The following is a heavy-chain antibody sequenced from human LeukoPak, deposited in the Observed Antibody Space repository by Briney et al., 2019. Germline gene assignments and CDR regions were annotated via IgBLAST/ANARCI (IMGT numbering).Heavy chain of an antibody. CDR2: MYYSGSA. CDR3: ARQEGIAASGTLFDF. V-gene: IGHV4-39*01. Sequence: SETLSLTCTVSGGSISSNTHYWGWLRQPPGKGLEWIGSMYYSGSAYYNASLKSRVPISVDTSKNQFSLKVNSVTAADTAVYYCARQEGIAASGTLFDFWGQGTLVTVSS. J-gene: IGHJ4*02. CDR1: GGSISSNTHY. D-gene: IGHD6-13*01.